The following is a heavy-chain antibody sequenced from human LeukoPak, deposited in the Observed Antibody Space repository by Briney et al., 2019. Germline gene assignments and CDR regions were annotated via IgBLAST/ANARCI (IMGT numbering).Heavy chain of an antibody. CDR3: ARGDYGDYEDYYYYMDV. V-gene: IGHV1-2*02. CDR2: INPNSGGT. D-gene: IGHD4-17*01. CDR1: GYTFTGYY. Sequence: ASVKVSCKASGYTFTGYYMHWVRQAPGQGLEWMGWINPNSGGTNYAQKFQGRVTMTRDTSISTAYMELSRLRSDDTAVYYCARGDYGDYEDYYYYMDVWGKGTTVTVSS. J-gene: IGHJ6*03.